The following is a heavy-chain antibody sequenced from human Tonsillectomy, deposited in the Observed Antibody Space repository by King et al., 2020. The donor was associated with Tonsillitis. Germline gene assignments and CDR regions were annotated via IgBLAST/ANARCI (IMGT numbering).Heavy chain of an antibody. Sequence: VQLVESGGGLVQPGGSLRLSCAASGFTFSDFAMSWVRQAPGKGLEWVSRISGSGGGTYYADSVKGRFTISRDNSKKTLFLEMSSLRADDTAVYYCAKDRGQWLEGDAFDIWGQGTMVTVSS. V-gene: IGHV3-23*04. CDR1: GFTFSDFA. J-gene: IGHJ3*02. CDR3: AKDRGQWLEGDAFDI. D-gene: IGHD6-19*01. CDR2: ISGSGGGT.